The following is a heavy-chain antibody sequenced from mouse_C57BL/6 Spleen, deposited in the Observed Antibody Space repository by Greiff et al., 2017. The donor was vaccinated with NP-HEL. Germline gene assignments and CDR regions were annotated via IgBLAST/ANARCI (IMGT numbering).Heavy chain of an antibody. CDR1: GYTFTDYN. CDR3: ARAVTTVVDFDY. CDR2: INPNNGGT. V-gene: IGHV1-18*01. D-gene: IGHD1-1*01. J-gene: IGHJ2*01. Sequence: EVQLQQSGPELVKPGASVKIPCKASGYTFTDYNMDWVKQSHGKSLEGIGDINPNNGGTIYNQKFKGKATLTVDKSSSTAYMELRSLTSEDTAVYYCARAVTTVVDFDYWGQGTTLTVSS.